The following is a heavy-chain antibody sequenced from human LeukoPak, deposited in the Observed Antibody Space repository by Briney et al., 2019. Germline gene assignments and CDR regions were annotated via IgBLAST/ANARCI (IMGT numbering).Heavy chain of an antibody. J-gene: IGHJ4*02. D-gene: IGHD6-19*01. V-gene: IGHV1-18*01. CDR2: ISGSNGNT. CDR3: ARAPGRSSSPIAVAGTVSY. CDR1: GYTFTRYG. Sequence: ASVKVSCKASGYTFTRYGMSWVRQAPGQGLEWMGWISGSNGNTNYAQKLQGRVTMTTDTSTSTAYMELRSLRSDDTAVYYCARAPGRSSSPIAVAGTVSYWGQGTLVTVSS.